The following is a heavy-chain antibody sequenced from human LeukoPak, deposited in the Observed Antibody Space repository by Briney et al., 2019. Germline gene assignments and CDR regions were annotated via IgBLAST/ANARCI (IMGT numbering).Heavy chain of an antibody. V-gene: IGHV4-61*01. CDR2: IYYSGST. Sequence: SQTLSLTCTVSGGSISSGSYYWSWIRQPPGKGLEWIGYIYYSGSTSYNPSLKSRVTISVDTSKNQFSLKLSSVTAADTAVYYCARTTEAHSWRTRYYDYYMDVWGKGTTVTVSS. D-gene: IGHD6-13*01. J-gene: IGHJ6*03. CDR1: GGSISSGSYY. CDR3: ARTTEAHSWRTRYYDYYMDV.